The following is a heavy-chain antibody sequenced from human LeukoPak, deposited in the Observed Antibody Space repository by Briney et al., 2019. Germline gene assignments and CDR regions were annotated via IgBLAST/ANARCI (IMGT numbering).Heavy chain of an antibody. CDR1: GFSFSSYA. CDR2: ISGRGNGT. D-gene: IGHD5-24*01. CDR3: VKRTMSAFDQ. V-gene: IGHV3-23*01. Sequence: PGGSLRLSCAASGFSFSSYAMNWVRQAPGKGLEWVSGISGRGNGTSYADSVKGRFIISRDNSKNTVYLQMSRLRGEDTAFYWCVKRTMSAFDQWGQGTLVTVSS. J-gene: IGHJ4*02.